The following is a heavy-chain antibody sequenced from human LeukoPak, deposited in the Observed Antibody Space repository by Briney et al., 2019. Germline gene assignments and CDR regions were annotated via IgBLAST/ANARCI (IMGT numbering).Heavy chain of an antibody. CDR2: ISPDSNYK. Sequence: EGSLRLSCAASGFTFSTYSMNWLRLAPGKGLEWVSSISPDSNYKYYVDSVKGRFTISRDNAKSSLYLQMNSLRAEDTAVYYCVRGGYRGFDCEYWGQGTLVTVSS. CDR1: GFTFSTYS. CDR3: VRGGYRGFDCEY. D-gene: IGHD5-12*01. J-gene: IGHJ4*02. V-gene: IGHV3-21*01.